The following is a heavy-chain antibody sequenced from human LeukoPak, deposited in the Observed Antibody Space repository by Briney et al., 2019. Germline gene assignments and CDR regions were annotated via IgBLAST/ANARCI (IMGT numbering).Heavy chain of an antibody. V-gene: IGHV3-21*01. D-gene: IGHD3-10*01. CDR3: ARDLPFTMVRGVPDY. J-gene: IGHJ4*02. Sequence: GGSLRLSCAASGFTFSSYSMNWVRQAPGKGLEWVSSISSSSSYIYYADSVKGRFTISRDNAKNSLYLQMNSLRAEDTAVYYCARDLPFTMVRGVPDYWGQGTLVTVSS. CDR2: ISSSSSYI. CDR1: GFTFSSYS.